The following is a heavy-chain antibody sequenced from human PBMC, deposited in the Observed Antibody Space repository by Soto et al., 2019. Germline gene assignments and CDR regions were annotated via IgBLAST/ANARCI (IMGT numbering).Heavy chain of an antibody. Sequence: GGSLRLSCAASGFTFSSYSMNWVRQAPGKGLEWVSSISSSSSYIYYADSVKGRFTNSRDNAKNSLYLQMNSLRAEDTAVYYCARVGDARITMVRGVSGGYYYYMDVWGKGTTVTVSS. D-gene: IGHD3-10*01. CDR3: ARVGDARITMVRGVSGGYYYYMDV. CDR2: ISSSSSYI. V-gene: IGHV3-21*01. J-gene: IGHJ6*03. CDR1: GFTFSSYS.